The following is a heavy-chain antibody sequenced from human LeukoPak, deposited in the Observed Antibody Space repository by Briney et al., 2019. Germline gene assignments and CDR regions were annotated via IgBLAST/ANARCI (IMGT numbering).Heavy chain of an antibody. Sequence: LPGGSLSLSCAASGFTFSSYWRHWVRQAPGKGLVWVSRINSDGSSTSYADSVKGRFTISRDNAKNTLYLQMNSLRAEDTAVYYCARRNLPPLSYDFWSGYYPMAYYYMDVWGKGTTVTVSS. V-gene: IGHV3-74*01. CDR2: INSDGSST. J-gene: IGHJ6*03. D-gene: IGHD3-3*01. CDR1: GFTFSSYW. CDR3: ARRNLPPLSYDFWSGYYPMAYYYMDV.